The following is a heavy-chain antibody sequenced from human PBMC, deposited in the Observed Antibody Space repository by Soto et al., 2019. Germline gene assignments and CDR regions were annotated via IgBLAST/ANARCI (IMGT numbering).Heavy chain of an antibody. D-gene: IGHD6-19*01. CDR1: GFTFSSYW. CDR3: ARGLTGYSSGWYAFDI. J-gene: IGHJ3*02. V-gene: IGHV3-7*01. CDR2: IKQDGSEK. Sequence: GGSLRLSCAASGFTFSSYWMSWVRQAPGKGLEWVANIKQDGSEKYYVDSVKGRFTISRDNAKNSLYLQMNSLRAEDTAVCYWARGLTGYSSGWYAFDIWGQGTMVTVSS.